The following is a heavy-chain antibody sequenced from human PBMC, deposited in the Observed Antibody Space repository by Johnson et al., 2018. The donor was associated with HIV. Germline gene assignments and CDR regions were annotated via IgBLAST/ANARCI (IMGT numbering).Heavy chain of an antibody. D-gene: IGHD2-15*01. CDR1: GFTFSNAW. Sequence: VQLVESGGGLVKPGGSLRLSCAASGFTFSNAWMSWVRQAPGKGLEWVGRIKSKTDGGTTDYAAPVKGRFTISREDSKNTLYMQMNSLKTEDTAVYYCTTAVVGIGGPPVWGQWTTVTVSS. CDR3: TTAVVGIGGPPV. J-gene: IGHJ3*01. CDR2: IKSKTDGGTT. V-gene: IGHV3-15*01.